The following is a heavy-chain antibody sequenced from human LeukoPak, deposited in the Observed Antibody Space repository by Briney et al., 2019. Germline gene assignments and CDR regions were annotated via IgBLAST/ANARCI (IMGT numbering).Heavy chain of an antibody. CDR3: AKSGPRGRSSSWNDY. J-gene: IGHJ4*02. D-gene: IGHD6-13*01. Sequence: GGSLRLSCAASGFTFSSYAMSRVRQAPGKGLEWVSAISGSGGSTYYADSVKGRFTISRDNSKNTLYLQMNSLRAEDTAVYYCAKSGPRGRSSSWNDYWGQGTLVTVSS. CDR2: ISGSGGST. V-gene: IGHV3-23*01. CDR1: GFTFSSYA.